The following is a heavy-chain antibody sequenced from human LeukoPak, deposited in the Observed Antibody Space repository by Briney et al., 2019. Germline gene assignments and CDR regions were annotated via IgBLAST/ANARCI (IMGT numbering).Heavy chain of an antibody. V-gene: IGHV3-53*01. CDR3: ARVYYGSGSLHYYYYYMDV. CDR2: IYSGGRT. CDR1: GFTVSSNY. J-gene: IGHJ6*03. Sequence: GGSLRLSCAASGFTVSSNYMSWVRQAPGKGLEWVSVIYSGGRTYYADSVKGRFIISRENSKNTLCLQMNSLRAEDTAVYYCARVYYGSGSLHYYYYYMDVWGKGTTVTISS. D-gene: IGHD3-10*01.